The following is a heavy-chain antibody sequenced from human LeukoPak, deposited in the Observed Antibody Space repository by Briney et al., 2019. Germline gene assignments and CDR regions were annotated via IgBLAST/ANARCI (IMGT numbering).Heavy chain of an antibody. J-gene: IGHJ5*02. D-gene: IGHD4-17*01. CDR2: IYTSGST. CDR3: ARSRGGFGDYGSWFDP. Sequence: SETLSLTCTVSGGSISSGSYYWSWIRQPAGKGLEWIGRIYTSGSTNYNPSLKSRVTVSLDTSKNQFSLKLSSVTAADTAFYYCARSRGGFGDYGSWFDPRGQGTLVTVSS. V-gene: IGHV4-61*02. CDR1: GGSISSGSYY.